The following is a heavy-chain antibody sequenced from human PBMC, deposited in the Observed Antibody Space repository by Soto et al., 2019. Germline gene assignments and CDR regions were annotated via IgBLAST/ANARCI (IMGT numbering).Heavy chain of an antibody. D-gene: IGHD1-26*01. CDR2: IRETGNT. J-gene: IGHJ4*02. CDR3: AKQQMGVIRALDY. Sequence: EVQILQSGGGLEQPGGSLRLSCAASGFTFSNYAMSWIRQAPGKGLEWVSTIRETGNTYYADSVRGRFATSRDNSENTLYLQISSLRGEDTAVYYCAKQQMGVIRALDYWGQGTLVTVSS. CDR1: GFTFSNYA. V-gene: IGHV3-23*01.